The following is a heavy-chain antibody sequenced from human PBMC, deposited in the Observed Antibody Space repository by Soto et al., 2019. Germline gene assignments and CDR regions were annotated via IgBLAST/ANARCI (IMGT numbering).Heavy chain of an antibody. D-gene: IGHD3-3*01. CDR3: ARDTDFWSGYYRFQDYYYGMDV. V-gene: IGHV1-18*01. CDR1: GYTFTSYG. Sequence: ASVKVSCKASGYTFTSYGISWVRQAPGQGLEWMGWISAYNGNTNYAQKFQGRVTITADESTSTAYMELSSLRSEDTAVYYCARDTDFWSGYYRFQDYYYGMDVWGQGTTVTVSS. J-gene: IGHJ6*02. CDR2: ISAYNGNT.